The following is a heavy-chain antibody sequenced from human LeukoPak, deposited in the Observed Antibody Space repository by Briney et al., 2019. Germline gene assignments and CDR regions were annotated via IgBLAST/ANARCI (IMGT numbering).Heavy chain of an antibody. CDR3: ARGPPESGSSDY. CDR2: MNPNSGNT. CDR1: GYTFTNYD. J-gene: IGHJ4*02. Sequence: ASVRVSCKASGYTFTNYDINWVRQATGQGLEWMGWMNPNSGNTGYAQKFQGRVTMTRNTSISTAYMDLSSLISDDAAVYYCARGPPESGSSDYWGQGTLVTVSS. D-gene: IGHD6-13*01. V-gene: IGHV1-8*01.